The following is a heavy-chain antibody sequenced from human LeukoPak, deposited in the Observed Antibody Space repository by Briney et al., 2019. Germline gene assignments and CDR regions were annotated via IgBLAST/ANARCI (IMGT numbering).Heavy chain of an antibody. D-gene: IGHD6-13*01. CDR3: ARDRQRIAAALDAFDI. CDR2: XXXIFGTA. V-gene: IGHV1-69*06. Sequence: GASVKVSCKASGGTFSSYAISWVRQAPGQGLEXXXXXXXIFGTANYAQKFQGRVTITADKSTSTAYMELSSLRSEDTAVYYCARDRQRIAAALDAFDIWGQGTMVTVSS. J-gene: IGHJ3*02. CDR1: GGTFSSYA.